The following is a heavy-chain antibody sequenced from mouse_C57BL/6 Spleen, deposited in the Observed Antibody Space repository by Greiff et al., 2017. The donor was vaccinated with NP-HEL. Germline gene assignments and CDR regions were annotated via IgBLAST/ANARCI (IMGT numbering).Heavy chain of an antibody. Sequence: QVQLQQPGAELVRPGSSVKLSCKASGYTFTSYWMHWVKQRPIQGLEWIGNIDPSDSETHYNQKFKDKATLTVDKSSSTAYMQLSSLTSEDSAVYYCARDLYYYGSKFAYWGQGTLVTVSA. CDR2: IDPSDSET. D-gene: IGHD1-1*01. CDR1: GYTFTSYW. V-gene: IGHV1-52*01. CDR3: ARDLYYYGSKFAY. J-gene: IGHJ3*01.